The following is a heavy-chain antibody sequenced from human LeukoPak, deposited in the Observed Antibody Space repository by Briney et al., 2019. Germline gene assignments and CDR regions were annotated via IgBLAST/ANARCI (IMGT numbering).Heavy chain of an antibody. Sequence: SVKVSCKASGGTFTSYAISWVRQAPGQGLEWMGGIIPIFGTANYAQKFQGRVTITADESTSTAYMELSSLRSEDTAVYYCAGDKNMEGFDPWGQGTLVTVSS. V-gene: IGHV1-69*01. CDR1: GGTFTSYA. CDR3: AGDKNMEGFDP. D-gene: IGHD2/OR15-2a*01. J-gene: IGHJ5*02. CDR2: IIPIFGTA.